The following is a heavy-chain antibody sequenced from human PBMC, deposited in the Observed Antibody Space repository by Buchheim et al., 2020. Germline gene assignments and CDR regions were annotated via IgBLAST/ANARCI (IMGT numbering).Heavy chain of an antibody. D-gene: IGHD2/OR15-2a*01. V-gene: IGHV3-48*03. Sequence: EVQLVESGGGLLQPGGSLRLSCAASGFTFSSYEMNWVRQAPGKRLEWVSYISSNSGTTHYSASVKGRFTISRDNAKNSLYLLMNSLRAEDTAVYHCVQVEMSVIKKWGQGTL. J-gene: IGHJ4*02. CDR2: ISSNSGTT. CDR3: VQVEMSVIKK. CDR1: GFTFSSYE.